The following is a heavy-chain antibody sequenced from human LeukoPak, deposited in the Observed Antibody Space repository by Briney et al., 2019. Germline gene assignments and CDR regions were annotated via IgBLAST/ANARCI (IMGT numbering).Heavy chain of an antibody. J-gene: IGHJ4*02. V-gene: IGHV3-30*04. CDR2: ISYDGSNK. Sequence: GGSLRLSCAASGFTFSSYAMSWVRQAPGKGLEWVAVISYDGSNKYYADSVKGRFTISRDNSKNTLYLQMNSLRAEDTAVYYCARDHTDTAMVLEAFYFDYWGQGTLVTVSS. CDR1: GFTFSSYA. CDR3: ARDHTDTAMVLEAFYFDY. D-gene: IGHD5-18*01.